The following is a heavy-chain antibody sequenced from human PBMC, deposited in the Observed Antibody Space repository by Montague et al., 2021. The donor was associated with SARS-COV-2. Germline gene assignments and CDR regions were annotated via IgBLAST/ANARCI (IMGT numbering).Heavy chain of an antibody. CDR2: INHSGST. D-gene: IGHD1-1*01. CDR3: ARGRGTALFRRIYFGMDV. CDR1: GGSFSGYY. Sequence: SETLSLTCAVYGGSFSGYYWSWIRQPPGKGLEWIGEINHSGSTNYNPSLKSRVTISVDTSKNQVSLKLSSVTAADTAVYYCARGRGTALFRRIYFGMDVWGQGTTVTVSS. V-gene: IGHV4-34*01. J-gene: IGHJ6*02.